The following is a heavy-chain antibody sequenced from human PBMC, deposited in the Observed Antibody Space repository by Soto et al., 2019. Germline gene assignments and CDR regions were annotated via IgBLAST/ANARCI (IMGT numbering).Heavy chain of an antibody. J-gene: IGHJ4*02. CDR1: GFTFSNYE. Sequence: GGSLRLSCLASGFTFSNYEMNWVRQAPEKGLEWVSYISGSGGTIYYADSVKGRFTISRDNAKNSVFLQMNSLRAEDTAVYYCARDQWLSNGYNGPFDYWGQGTLVTVSS. CDR3: ARDQWLSNGYNGPFDY. CDR2: ISGSGGTI. D-gene: IGHD3-22*01. V-gene: IGHV3-48*03.